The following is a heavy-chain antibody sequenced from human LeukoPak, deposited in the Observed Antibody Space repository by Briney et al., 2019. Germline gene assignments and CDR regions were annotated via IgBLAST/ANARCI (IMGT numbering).Heavy chain of an antibody. CDR1: GYTFTGYY. Sequence: ASVTVSCTASGYTFTGYYMHWVRQAPGQGLEWMGWINPNSGGTNYAQKFQGRVTMTRDTSISTAYMELSRLRSDDTAVYYCARGMYSSGWYHAYWGQGTRVTVSS. D-gene: IGHD6-19*01. V-gene: IGHV1-2*02. CDR2: INPNSGGT. J-gene: IGHJ4*02. CDR3: ARGMYSSGWYHAY.